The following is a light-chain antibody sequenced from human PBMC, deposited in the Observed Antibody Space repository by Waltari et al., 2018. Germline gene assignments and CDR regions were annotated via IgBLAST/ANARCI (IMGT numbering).Light chain of an antibody. CDR1: QSIISY. V-gene: IGKV1-39*01. CDR2: SAS. J-gene: IGKJ2*01. Sequence: DIQMTQSPSSLSESVGDRVTVTCRASQSIISYLNWYQQKPGKAPKLLIYSASSLQSGVPSRFSGSGSGTDFTLTISGLQPEDCATYYCQQSYSRPRTFGQGTKLEIK. CDR3: QQSYSRPRT.